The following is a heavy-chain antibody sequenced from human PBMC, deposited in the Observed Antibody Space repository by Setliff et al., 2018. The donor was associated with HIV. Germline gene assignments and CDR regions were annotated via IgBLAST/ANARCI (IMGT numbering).Heavy chain of an antibody. Sequence: PSETLSLTCTVSSDSISSNSHYWGWIRQPPGKGLEWIGSIYYSGSTYYNPSLKSRVTISVDTSKNQFSLKLSSVTAADTAVYYCARLGSALRYFDWLLGDEGYYYYYMDVWGKGTTVTVSS. V-gene: IGHV4-39*01. CDR1: SDSISSNSHY. J-gene: IGHJ6*03. D-gene: IGHD3-9*01. CDR2: IYYSGST. CDR3: ARLGSALRYFDWLLGDEGYYYYYMDV.